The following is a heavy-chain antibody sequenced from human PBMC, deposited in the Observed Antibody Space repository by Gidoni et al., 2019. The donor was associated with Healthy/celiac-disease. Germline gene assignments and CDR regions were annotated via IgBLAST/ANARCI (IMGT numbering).Heavy chain of an antibody. CDR3: ARVGASGVY. D-gene: IGHD7-27*01. J-gene: IGHJ4*02. CDR2: ISSSSSYI. CDR1: GFTLSCYS. V-gene: IGHV3-21*01. Sequence: EVQRVESGGGLVKPGGSLRLDCAASGFTLSCYSMNWVRQAPGTGLEWVSSISSSSSYIYYADSVKGRFTISRDNAKNSLYLQMNSLRAEDTAVYYCARVGASGVYWGQGTLVTVSS.